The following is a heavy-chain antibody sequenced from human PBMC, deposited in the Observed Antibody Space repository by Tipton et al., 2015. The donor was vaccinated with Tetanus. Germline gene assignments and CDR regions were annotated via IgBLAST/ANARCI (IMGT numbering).Heavy chain of an antibody. Sequence: QLVQSGAEMKKPGSSVKVSCKASGGTLTNYALSWVRQSPGQGLEWVGGITPIFGTTNYAPKFQGRVTITADESTNTAYMELNSLRSEDTAVYYCARAPTRISRAYDYWGQGTQITVSS. CDR3: ARAPTRISRAYDY. D-gene: IGHD2-21*01. V-gene: IGHV1-69*01. J-gene: IGHJ4*02. CDR2: ITPIFGTT. CDR1: GGTLTNYA.